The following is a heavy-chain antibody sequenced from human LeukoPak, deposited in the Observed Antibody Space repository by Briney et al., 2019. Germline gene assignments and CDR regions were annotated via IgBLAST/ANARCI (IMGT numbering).Heavy chain of an antibody. CDR1: GFTFSSYS. V-gene: IGHV3-21*01. D-gene: IGHD1-26*01. CDR3: ARDPLVSYWVSKPGVGGYFDY. J-gene: IGHJ4*02. CDR2: ISSSSSYI. Sequence: GGSLRLSCAASGFTFSSYSMNWVRQAPGKGLEWVSSISSSSSYIYYADSVKGRFTISRDNAKYSLYLQMNSLRAEDTAVYYCARDPLVSYWVSKPGVGGYFDYWGQGTLVTVSS.